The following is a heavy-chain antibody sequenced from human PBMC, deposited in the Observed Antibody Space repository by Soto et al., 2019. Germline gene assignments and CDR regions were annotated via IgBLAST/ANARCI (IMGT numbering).Heavy chain of an antibody. J-gene: IGHJ6*02. CDR1: GGSVSGYY. Sequence: SESLSPTCAVHGGSVSGYYWSWIRQPPGKGLEWIGDINHIGSTNYNPSLKSRVTISVDTSKNQFSLKLSSVTAADTAVYYCARSLRDPYYDILTGYYRGYYYYGMDVWGQGTTVTVSS. CDR2: INHIGST. CDR3: ARSLRDPYYDILTGYYRGYYYYGMDV. D-gene: IGHD3-9*01. V-gene: IGHV4-34*01.